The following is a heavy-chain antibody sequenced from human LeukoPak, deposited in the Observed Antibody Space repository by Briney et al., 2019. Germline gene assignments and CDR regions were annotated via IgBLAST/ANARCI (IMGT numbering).Heavy chain of an antibody. J-gene: IGHJ6*03. D-gene: IGHD1-26*01. CDR1: GGSFSGYY. V-gene: IGHV4-34*01. CDR2: INHGGST. CDR3: ARGTRYYRASPYYHYYYMDV. Sequence: PSETLSLTCAVYGGSFSGYYWSWIRQPPGKGLEWIGEINHGGSTNYNPFLKSRVTISVDTSKNQFSLILNSVTAADTAVYYCARGTRYYRASPYYHYYYMDVSGKGTTVTVSS.